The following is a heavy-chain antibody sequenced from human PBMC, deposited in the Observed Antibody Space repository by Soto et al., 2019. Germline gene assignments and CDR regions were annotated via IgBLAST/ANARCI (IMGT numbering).Heavy chain of an antibody. Sequence: GESLKISWKGSGDSFTSYWIGWLRQMPGKGLEWMGIIYPDDSDTRYSPSFQGQVTISADKSISTAYLQWSSLKASDTAMYYCARFPTFVFFIYSRGYYRMHL. CDR1: GDSFTSYW. J-gene: IGHJ6*01. V-gene: IGHV5-51*01. D-gene: IGHD2-21*01. CDR2: IYPDDSDT. CDR3: ARFPTFVFFIYSRGYYRMHL.